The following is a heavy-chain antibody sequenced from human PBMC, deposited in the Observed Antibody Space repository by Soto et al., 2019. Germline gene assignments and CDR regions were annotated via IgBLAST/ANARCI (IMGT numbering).Heavy chain of an antibody. Sequence: QVQLVQSGAEVKTPGASVKVSCKASGYTFATYDINWVRQAPGQGLERMGWMNPNSGNTGYAQKFQGGLTMTRDTALSVAHMELSSLRNEDTAVYYCARSDGYNFNWLDSWGQGTLVTVSA. CDR2: MNPNSGNT. V-gene: IGHV1-8*01. CDR3: ARSDGYNFNWLDS. CDR1: GYTFATYD. J-gene: IGHJ5*01. D-gene: IGHD2-21*01.